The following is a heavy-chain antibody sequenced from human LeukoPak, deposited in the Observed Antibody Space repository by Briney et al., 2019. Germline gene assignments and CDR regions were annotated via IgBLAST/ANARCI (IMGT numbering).Heavy chain of an antibody. J-gene: IGHJ4*02. Sequence: SETLSLTCTVSGGSISSYYRSWLRQPAGKGLEWIGRIYTSGSTNYNPSLKSRVTMSVDTSKNQFSLKLSSVTAADTAVYYCARVPTLRVVTTPTYFDYWGQGTPVTVSS. V-gene: IGHV4-4*07. CDR2: IYTSGST. CDR3: ARVPTLRVVTTPTYFDY. CDR1: GGSISSYY. D-gene: IGHD2-21*02.